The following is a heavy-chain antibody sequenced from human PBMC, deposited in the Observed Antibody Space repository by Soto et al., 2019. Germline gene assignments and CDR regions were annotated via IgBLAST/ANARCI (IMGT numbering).Heavy chain of an antibody. V-gene: IGHV3-23*01. J-gene: IGHJ4*02. CDR1: GFRFSSYS. CDR2: ITATGDRT. D-gene: IGHD3-22*01. Sequence: GGSLRLSCADSGFRFSSYSMSWVRQTPGKGLEWVAAITATGDRTYYADSVTGRFTISRDNSKKTHYLQMTSLRPEDTAMYYCATMNGYFEYWGQGTPVTVSS. CDR3: ATMNGYFEY.